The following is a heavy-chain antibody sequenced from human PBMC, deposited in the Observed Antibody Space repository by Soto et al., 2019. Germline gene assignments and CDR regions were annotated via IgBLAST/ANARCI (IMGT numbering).Heavy chain of an antibody. D-gene: IGHD3-22*01. Sequence: PETLSLTYTVSGGSISSYYWRCIRQPPGKGLEWIGYIYYSGSTNYNPSHKSRVTISVDTSKNQFSLKLSSVTAADTAVYYCARVFPGPAYYDDSSGYLHPLYDGMDVWGQGTTV. J-gene: IGHJ6*02. CDR2: IYYSGST. CDR3: ARVFPGPAYYDDSSGYLHPLYDGMDV. CDR1: GGSISSYY. V-gene: IGHV4-59*01.